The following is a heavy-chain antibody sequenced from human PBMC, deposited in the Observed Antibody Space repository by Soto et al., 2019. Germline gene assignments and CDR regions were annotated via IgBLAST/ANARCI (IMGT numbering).Heavy chain of an antibody. D-gene: IGHD1-26*01. CDR3: ARVRGSYYYGMDV. Sequence: QVQLQESGPGLVKPSGTLSLTCAVSGGSISSSNWWSWVRQPPGKGLEWIGEIYHSGSTNYNPSPXXRXXISVDKSKNQFSLKLSSVTAADTAVYYCARVRGSYYYGMDVWGQGTTVTVSS. CDR1: GGSISSSNW. CDR2: IYHSGST. J-gene: IGHJ6*02. V-gene: IGHV4-4*02.